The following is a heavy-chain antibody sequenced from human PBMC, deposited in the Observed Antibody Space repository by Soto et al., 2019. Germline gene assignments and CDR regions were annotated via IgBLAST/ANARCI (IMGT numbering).Heavy chain of an antibody. CDR3: ASRLVDNDY. CDR1: GGSVSSGSYN. D-gene: IGHD6-19*01. V-gene: IGHV4-61*01. Sequence: SETLSLTCTVSGGSVSSGSYNWSWIRQPPGKGLEWIGYIYYSGSTNYNPSLKSRVTISVDTSKNQFSLKLSSVTAADTAVYYCASRLVDNDYWGQGTLVTVSS. J-gene: IGHJ4*02. CDR2: IYYSGST.